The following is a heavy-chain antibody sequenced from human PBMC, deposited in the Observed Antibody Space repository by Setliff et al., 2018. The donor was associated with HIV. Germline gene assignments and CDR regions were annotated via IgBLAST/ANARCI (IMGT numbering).Heavy chain of an antibody. CDR2: IYWDDDK. V-gene: IGHV2-5*02. CDR1: GFSLTTSAVG. Sequence: SGPTLVNPTQTLTLTCAFSGFSLTTSAVGVGWIRQPPGKALEWLALIYWDDDKRYRSSLKSRLTITKGTSKNQVVLTMINMDPVDTATYYCAHSLYCSSSNCSGLLFDYWGQGTLVTVSS. J-gene: IGHJ4*02. D-gene: IGHD2-2*01. CDR3: AHSLYCSSSNCSGLLFDY.